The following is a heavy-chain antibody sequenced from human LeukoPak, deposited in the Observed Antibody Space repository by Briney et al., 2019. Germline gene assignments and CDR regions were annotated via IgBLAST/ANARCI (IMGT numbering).Heavy chain of an antibody. CDR2: INLSGGST. CDR1: GYTSTSYY. CDR3: AKGGVGATDVSDY. D-gene: IGHD1-26*01. V-gene: IGHV1-46*01. Sequence: ASVKVSCKASGYTSTSYYMHWVRQAPGQGLEWMGIINLSGGSTSYAQKFQGRVTMTRDTSTSTVYMELSSLRSEDTAVYYCAKGGVGATDVSDYWGQGTLVTVSS. J-gene: IGHJ4*02.